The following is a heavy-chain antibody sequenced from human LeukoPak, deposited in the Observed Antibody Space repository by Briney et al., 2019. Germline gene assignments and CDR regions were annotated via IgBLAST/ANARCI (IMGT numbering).Heavy chain of an antibody. V-gene: IGHV3-7*01. CDR1: GFTFSSYW. D-gene: IGHD5-12*01. CDR2: IKQDGSEK. Sequence: GGSLRLSCAASGFTFSSYWMSWVRQAPGKGLEWVANIKQDGSEKYYVDSVKGRFTISRDNAKNSLYLQMNSLRAEDTAVYCCARAEAYSGYDYYFDYWGQGTLVTVSS. J-gene: IGHJ4*02. CDR3: ARAEAYSGYDYYFDY.